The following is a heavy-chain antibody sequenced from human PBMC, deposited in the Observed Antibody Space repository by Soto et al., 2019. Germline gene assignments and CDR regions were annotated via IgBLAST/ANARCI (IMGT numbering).Heavy chain of an antibody. D-gene: IGHD3-9*01. CDR2: ITGTGNGI. V-gene: IGHV3-23*01. CDR1: GFTFRNYA. J-gene: IGHJ4*02. CDR3: AKTPNSRLLNS. Sequence: PGGSLRLSCAVSGFTFRNYAMSWVRQAPGKGLEWVAGITGTGNGISYSDSVRGRFTISRDNSENTLYLQMNSLRAEDTAVYWCAKTPNSRLLNSWGQGALVTVSS.